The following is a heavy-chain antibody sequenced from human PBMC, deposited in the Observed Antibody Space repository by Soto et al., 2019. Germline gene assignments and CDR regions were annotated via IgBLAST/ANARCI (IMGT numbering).Heavy chain of an antibody. Sequence: PSETLSLTCAVYGGSFSGYYWSWIRQPPGKGLEWIGEINHSGSTNYNPSLKSRVTISVDTSKNQFSLKLSSVTAADTAVYYCARFRRRLRSYYYGMDVWGQGTTVTVSS. CDR2: INHSGST. CDR3: ARFRRRLRSYYYGMDV. V-gene: IGHV4-34*01. CDR1: GGSFSGYY. D-gene: IGHD3-16*01. J-gene: IGHJ6*02.